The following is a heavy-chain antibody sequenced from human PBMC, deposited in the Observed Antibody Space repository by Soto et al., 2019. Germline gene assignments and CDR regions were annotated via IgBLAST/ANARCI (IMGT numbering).Heavy chain of an antibody. CDR1: GYSFTSYW. CDR3: ASSYTLNYGMDV. J-gene: IGHJ6*02. CDR2: IDPSDSYT. Sequence: GESLKISCKGSGYSFTSYWISWVRQMPGKGLEWMGRIDPSDSYTNYSPSFQGHVTISADESISTAYLQWSSLKASDTAMYYCASSYTLNYGMDVWGQGTTVTVSS. V-gene: IGHV5-10-1*01. D-gene: IGHD3-16*02.